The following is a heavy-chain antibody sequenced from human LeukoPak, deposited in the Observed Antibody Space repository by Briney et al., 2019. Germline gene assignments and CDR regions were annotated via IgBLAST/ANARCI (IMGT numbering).Heavy chain of an antibody. J-gene: IGHJ6*04. V-gene: IGHV3-48*03. D-gene: IGHD3-10*02. CDR3: AELGVTMIGGV. CDR1: GFTFSSYE. Sequence: PGGSLRLSCAASGFTFSSYEMNWVRQAPGKGLEWVSYISSSGSTIYYADSVKGRFTISKDNAKNSLYLQMNSLRAEDTAVYYCAELGVTMIGGVWGKGTTVTISS. CDR2: ISSSGSTI.